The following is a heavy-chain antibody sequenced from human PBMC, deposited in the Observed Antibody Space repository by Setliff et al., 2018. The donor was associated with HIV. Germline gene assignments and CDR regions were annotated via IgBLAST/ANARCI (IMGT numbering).Heavy chain of an antibody. Sequence: ASVKVSCKASGYTFTSYGISWVRQAPGQGLEWMGWISAYNGNTNYAHKLQGRVTMTTDTSTSTAYMELRSLRSDDTAVYYCAREGVATPDEEGYYFDQWGQGTLVTVSS. V-gene: IGHV1-18*01. CDR2: ISAYNGNT. J-gene: IGHJ4*02. CDR3: AREGVATPDEEGYYFDQ. CDR1: GYTFTSYG. D-gene: IGHD6-13*01.